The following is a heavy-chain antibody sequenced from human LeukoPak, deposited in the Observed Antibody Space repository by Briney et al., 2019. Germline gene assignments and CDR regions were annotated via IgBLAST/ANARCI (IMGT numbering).Heavy chain of an antibody. D-gene: IGHD2-21*01. J-gene: IGHJ4*02. Sequence: GGSLRLSCVAYEFILSRYAVSWVRQAPGKGLQWVSSLGISGDYSWYAGSVKGRFTISRDVSKNTLYLQMNSLRSEDTAVYYCVRDADWSFDYWGQGTLVTVSS. CDR3: VRDADWSFDY. V-gene: IGHV3-23*01. CDR2: LGISGDYS. CDR1: EFILSRYA.